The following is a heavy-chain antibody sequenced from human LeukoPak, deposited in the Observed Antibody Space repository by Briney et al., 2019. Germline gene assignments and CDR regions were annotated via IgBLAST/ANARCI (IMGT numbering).Heavy chain of an antibody. CDR3: ARDSRDTAMVTRFDP. D-gene: IGHD5-18*01. J-gene: IGHJ5*02. CDR1: GGTFSSYA. V-gene: IGHV1-69*05. Sequence: SVKVSCKASGGTFSSYAISWVRQAPGQGLEWMGGIIPIFGTANYAQKFQGRGTITTDESTSTAYMELSSLRSEDTAVYYCARDSRDTAMVTRFDPWGQGTLVTVSS. CDR2: IIPIFGTA.